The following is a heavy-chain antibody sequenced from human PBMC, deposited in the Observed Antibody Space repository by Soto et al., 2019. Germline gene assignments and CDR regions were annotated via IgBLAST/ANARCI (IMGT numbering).Heavy chain of an antibody. J-gene: IGHJ4*02. V-gene: IGHV3-64D*06. D-gene: IGHD3-3*01. CDR2: ISTNGRST. CDR1: GFSFSDSA. CDR3: LRDIFGVVIFDS. Sequence: LRLSCSASGFSFSDSAMHWVRQAPGKRLEYVSAISTNGRSTFYADSVKGRFTISRDNSKNTVHLQMSSLRAEDTAVYYCLRDIFGVVIFDSWGQGTPVTVSS.